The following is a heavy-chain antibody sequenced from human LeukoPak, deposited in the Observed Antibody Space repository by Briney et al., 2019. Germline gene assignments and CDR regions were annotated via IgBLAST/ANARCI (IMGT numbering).Heavy chain of an antibody. Sequence: GESLKISCKASGYSFNSYWMGWVRQMPGKGLEWMGIIYPGDSVTRYSPSVQGRVTISVDRSSTTTFLQWSSLEASDSGVYFCTRSYCSTGSCSRDYWGQGTLVTVSS. V-gene: IGHV5-51*01. CDR3: TRSYCSTGSCSRDY. J-gene: IGHJ4*02. CDR2: IYPGDSVT. CDR1: GYSFNSYW. D-gene: IGHD2-15*01.